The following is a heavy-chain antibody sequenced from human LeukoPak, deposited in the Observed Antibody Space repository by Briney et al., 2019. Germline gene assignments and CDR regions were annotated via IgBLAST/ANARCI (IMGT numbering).Heavy chain of an antibody. Sequence: SETLSLTCTVSGGSISSYYWSWIRQPPGKGLEWIGYIYYSGSTNYNPSLKSRVTISVDTSKNQFSLKLSSVTAADTAVYYCAREGYCSSTSCPGFDYWGQGTLVTDSS. D-gene: IGHD2-2*01. CDR1: GGSISSYY. V-gene: IGHV4-59*01. CDR3: AREGYCSSTSCPGFDY. J-gene: IGHJ4*02. CDR2: IYYSGST.